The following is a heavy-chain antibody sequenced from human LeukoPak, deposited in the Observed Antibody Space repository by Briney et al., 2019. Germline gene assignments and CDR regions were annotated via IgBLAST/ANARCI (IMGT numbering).Heavy chain of an antibody. CDR3: AKYRSTSGYVDS. J-gene: IGHJ4*02. CDR1: GDSISRYY. Sequence: ASETLSLTCTVSGDSISRYYWSWIRQPPGKGLEYIGYIYYSGSTNYNPSLKSRVTISADTSKNQFSLRLTSVTAADTAVYYCAKYRSTSGYVDSWGQGTLVTVSS. CDR2: IYYSGST. D-gene: IGHD3-22*01. V-gene: IGHV4-59*08.